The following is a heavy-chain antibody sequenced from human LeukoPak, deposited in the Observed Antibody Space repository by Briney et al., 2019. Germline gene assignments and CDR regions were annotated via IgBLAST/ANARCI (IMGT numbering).Heavy chain of an antibody. J-gene: IGHJ4*02. Sequence: ASVKVSCKASGYIFTGYYMHWVRQAPGQGLEWMGWINPNSGGTNYAQKFQGRVTMTRDTSISTAYMELSRLRSDDTAVYYCARDLTIHYYDSSDPLGYWGQGTLVTVSS. CDR3: ARDLTIHYYDSSDPLGY. CDR2: INPNSGGT. V-gene: IGHV1-2*02. D-gene: IGHD3-22*01. CDR1: GYIFTGYY.